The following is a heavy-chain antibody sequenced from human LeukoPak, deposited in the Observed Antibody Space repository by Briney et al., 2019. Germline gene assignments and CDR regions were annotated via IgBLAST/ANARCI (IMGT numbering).Heavy chain of an antibody. CDR1: GDSVSSNSAA. CDR2: TYYRSKWYN. J-gene: IGHJ6*02. D-gene: IGHD5-12*01. CDR3: ASMPLSGYSYYYGMDV. Sequence: SQTLSLTCAISGDSVSSNSAAWHWIRQSPSRGLEWLGRTYYRSKWYNDYAVSVKSRITINPDTSKNQFSLQLNSVTPEDTAVYYCASMPLSGYSYYYGMDVWGQGTTVTVSS. V-gene: IGHV6-1*01.